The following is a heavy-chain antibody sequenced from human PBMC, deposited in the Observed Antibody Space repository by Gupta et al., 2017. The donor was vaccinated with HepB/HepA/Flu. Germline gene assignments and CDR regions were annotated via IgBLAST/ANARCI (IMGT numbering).Heavy chain of an antibody. CDR1: GGSISSYY. Sequence: QVQLQESGPGLVKPSETLSLTCTVSGGSISSYYWSWIRQPPGKGLEWIGYIYYSGSTNYNPSLKSRVTISVDTSKNQFSLKLSSVTAADTAVYYCARGKEMATIPLLDYWGQGTLVTVSS. CDR3: ARGKEMATIPLLDY. J-gene: IGHJ4*02. V-gene: IGHV4-59*08. D-gene: IGHD5-12*01. CDR2: IYYSGST.